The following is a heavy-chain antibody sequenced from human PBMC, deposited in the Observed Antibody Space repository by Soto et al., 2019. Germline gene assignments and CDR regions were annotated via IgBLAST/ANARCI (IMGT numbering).Heavy chain of an antibody. CDR3: AKGEQWLARFDY. V-gene: IGHV3-30*18. CDR2: ISYDGSNK. Sequence: GGSLRLSCAASGFTFSSYGMHWVRQAPGKGLEWVAVISYDGSNKYYADSVKGRFTISRDNSKNTLYLQMNSLRAEDTAVYYCAKGEQWLARFDYWGQGTLVTVSS. D-gene: IGHD6-19*01. J-gene: IGHJ4*02. CDR1: GFTFSSYG.